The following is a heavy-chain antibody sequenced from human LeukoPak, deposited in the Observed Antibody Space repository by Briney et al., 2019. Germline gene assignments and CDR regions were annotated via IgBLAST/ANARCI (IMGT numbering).Heavy chain of an antibody. Sequence: SVKVSCKASGGTFSSYAISWVRQAPGQGLEWMGGIIPIFGTANYAQKFQGRVTMTRDMSTSTVYMELSSLRSEDTAVYYCARAPRQLASRVRAFDIWGQGTMVTVSS. CDR2: IIPIFGTA. D-gene: IGHD6-6*01. V-gene: IGHV1-69*05. CDR3: ARAPRQLASRVRAFDI. CDR1: GGTFSSYA. J-gene: IGHJ3*02.